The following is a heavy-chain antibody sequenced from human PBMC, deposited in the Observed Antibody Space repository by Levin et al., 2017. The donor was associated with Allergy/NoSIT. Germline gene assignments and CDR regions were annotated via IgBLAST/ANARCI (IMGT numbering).Heavy chain of an antibody. CDR1: GFSLSNARMG. CDR2: IFSNDEK. J-gene: IGHJ2*01. D-gene: IGHD3-9*01. V-gene: IGHV2-26*01. Sequence: ESGPTLVKPTETLTLTCTVSGFSLSNARMGVSWIRQPPGKALEWLAHIFSNDEKSYSTSLKSRLTISKDTSKSQVVLTMTNMDPVDTATYYCARIVEGTGLRYFDWPADWYFDLWGRGTLVTVSS. CDR3: ARIVEGTGLRYFDWPADWYFDL.